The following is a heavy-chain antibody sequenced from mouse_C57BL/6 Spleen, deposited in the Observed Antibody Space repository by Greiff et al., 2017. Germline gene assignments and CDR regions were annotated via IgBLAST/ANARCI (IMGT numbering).Heavy chain of an antibody. V-gene: IGHV1-69*01. CDR3: ARTAQALFDY. D-gene: IGHD3-2*02. Sequence: QVQLKQPGAELVMPGASVKLSCKASGYTFTSYWMHWVKQRPGQGLEWIGEIDPSDSYTNYNQKFKGKSTLTVDKSSSTPYMQLSSLTSEDSAVYYCARTAQALFDYWGQGTTLTVSS. CDR1: GYTFTSYW. J-gene: IGHJ2*01. CDR2: IDPSDSYT.